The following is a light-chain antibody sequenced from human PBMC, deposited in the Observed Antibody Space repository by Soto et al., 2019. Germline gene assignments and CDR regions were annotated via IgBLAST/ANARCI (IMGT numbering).Light chain of an antibody. CDR2: SNN. CDR1: SSNIGSNT. Sequence: QSVLTQPPSASGTPGQRVTISCSGSSSNIGSNTVNWYQQLPGTAPKLLIYSNNQRPSGVPDRFSGFKSGTSGSLAISGLQSEDEADYYCAAWDDSLNGLVFGTGTKVTVL. V-gene: IGLV1-44*01. CDR3: AAWDDSLNGLV. J-gene: IGLJ1*01.